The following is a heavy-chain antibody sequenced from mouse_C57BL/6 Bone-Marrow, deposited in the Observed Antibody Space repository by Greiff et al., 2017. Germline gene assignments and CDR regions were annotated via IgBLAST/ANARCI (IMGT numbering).Heavy chain of an antibody. Sequence: VMLVESGPGLVAPSQSLSITCTVSGFSLTSYGVDWVRQPPGKGLEWLGVIWGGGSTNYNSALMSRLSISKDNFKSQVFLKMNSLQTDDTAMYYCAKQTSITTVSPWFAYWGQGTLVTVSA. V-gene: IGHV2-9*01. CDR1: GFSLTSYG. J-gene: IGHJ3*01. D-gene: IGHD1-1*01. CDR2: IWGGGST. CDR3: AKQTSITTVSPWFAY.